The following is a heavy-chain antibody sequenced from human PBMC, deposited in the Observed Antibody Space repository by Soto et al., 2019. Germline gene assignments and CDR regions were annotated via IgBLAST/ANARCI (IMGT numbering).Heavy chain of an antibody. D-gene: IGHD6-6*01. CDR2: ISYDGSNK. Sequence: GGSLRLSCAASGFTFSSYGMHWVRQAPGKGLEWVAVISYDGSNKYYADSVKGRFTISRDNSKNTLYLQMNSLRAEDTAVYYCAKGFVAARPGYYYYYGMDVWGQGTTVTVSS. CDR3: AKGFVAARPGYYYYYGMDV. V-gene: IGHV3-30*18. J-gene: IGHJ6*02. CDR1: GFTFSSYG.